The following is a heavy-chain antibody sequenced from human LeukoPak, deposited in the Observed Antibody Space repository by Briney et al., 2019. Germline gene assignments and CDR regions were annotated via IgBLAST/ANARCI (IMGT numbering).Heavy chain of an antibody. J-gene: IGHJ4*02. CDR1: GYTFTGYY. V-gene: IGHV1-2*02. Sequence: ASVKVSCKASGYTFTGYYMHWVRQAPGQGLEWMGWINPNSGGTNYARKFQGRVTMTRDTSISTAYMELSRLRSDDTAVYYCARAHGRGTMVRGVINYWGQGTLVTVSS. CDR3: ARAHGRGTMVRGVINY. D-gene: IGHD3-10*01. CDR2: INPNSGGT.